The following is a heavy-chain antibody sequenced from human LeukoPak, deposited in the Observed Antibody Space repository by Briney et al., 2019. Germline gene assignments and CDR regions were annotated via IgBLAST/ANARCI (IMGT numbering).Heavy chain of an antibody. V-gene: IGHV3-7*01. D-gene: IGHD3-10*01. CDR1: EFSFSNFW. CDR2: IKDDGSAK. J-gene: IGHJ4*02. Sequence: GGSLRLSCVVSEFSFSNFWMSWVRQVPGKGLECAANIKDDGSAKYYVDSVRGRFTVSRDNARNSLYLQMNNLRVEDTAVYYCARRGSLDIWGQGTLVTVSS. CDR3: ARRGSLDI.